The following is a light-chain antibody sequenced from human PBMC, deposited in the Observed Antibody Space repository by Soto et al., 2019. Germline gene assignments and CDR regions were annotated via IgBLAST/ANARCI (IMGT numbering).Light chain of an antibody. J-gene: IGKJ1*01. V-gene: IGKV3-20*01. Sequence: EIVLTHSPGTLSFSPLERATLSFSASQSVSSSYLAWYQQKPGQAPRLLIYGASSRATGIPDRFSGSGSGTDFTLTISRLEPEDFAVYYCQKYGSSPRKFGQGTKVDIK. CDR2: GAS. CDR3: QKYGSSPRK. CDR1: QSVSSSY.